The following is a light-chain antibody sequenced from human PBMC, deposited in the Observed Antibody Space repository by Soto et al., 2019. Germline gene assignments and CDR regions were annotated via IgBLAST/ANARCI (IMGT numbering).Light chain of an antibody. J-gene: IGKJ1*01. Sequence: DIRMTLSPSTLSAYVGDRVTITCRASQSISSWLAWYQQKPGKAPKLLIYDASSLESGVPSRFSGSGSGTEFTLTISSLQPDDFATYYCQQYNSYSQTFGQGTKVDIK. CDR1: QSISSW. CDR3: QQYNSYSQT. V-gene: IGKV1-5*01. CDR2: DAS.